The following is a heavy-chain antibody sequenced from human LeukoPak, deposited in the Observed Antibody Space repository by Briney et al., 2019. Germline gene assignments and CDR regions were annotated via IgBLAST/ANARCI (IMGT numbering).Heavy chain of an antibody. D-gene: IGHD3-10*01. CDR2: IYPGDSDT. V-gene: IGHV5-51*01. J-gene: IGHJ3*02. Sequence: GESLKSSCKGSAYSFTSYCIGWVRQMPGKVLEWMGIIYPGDSDTRYSPSFQGQVTISADKSIRTAYLQWSSLKASDTAMYYCARRDITMVRGVINNAFHIWGQGTMVTVSS. CDR3: ARRDITMVRGVINNAFHI. CDR1: AYSFTSYC.